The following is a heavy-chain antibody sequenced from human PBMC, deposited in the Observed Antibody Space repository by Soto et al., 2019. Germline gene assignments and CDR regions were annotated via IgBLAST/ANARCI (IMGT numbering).Heavy chain of an antibody. CDR3: AREIYDAFGFEY. CDR1: GFTFSDYA. D-gene: IGHD5-12*01. V-gene: IGHV3-30*01. CDR2: MSYDGSKI. Sequence: QVQMVESGGGVVQPGRSLRLSCAASGFTFSDYAMHWVRQAPGKALEWVAVMSYDGSKIYYADSVQGRFTISRDNSKNPLFLQMTSLRHEDMALYYCAREIYDAFGFEYWGQGTLVTVSS. J-gene: IGHJ4*02.